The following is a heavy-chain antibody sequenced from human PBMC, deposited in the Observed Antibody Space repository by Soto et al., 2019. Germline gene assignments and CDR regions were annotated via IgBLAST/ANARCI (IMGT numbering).Heavy chain of an antibody. CDR3: SKEGASGLYYFDY. CDR1: GFTFSNYA. Sequence: GGSLRLSCAASGFTFSNYAISWVRRAPGKGLEWVSIISGSGDSPYYADSVKGRFTISRDNSRNTLYLQMNSLRAGDSAKYYCSKEGASGLYYFDYRGPGTLVIVSS. CDR2: ISGSGDSP. J-gene: IGHJ4*02. V-gene: IGHV3-23*01. D-gene: IGHD6-19*01.